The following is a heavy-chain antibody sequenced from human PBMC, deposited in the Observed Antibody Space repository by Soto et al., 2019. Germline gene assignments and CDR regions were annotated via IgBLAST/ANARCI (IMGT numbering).Heavy chain of an antibody. Sequence: ASVNVSFKSSGYTFINFYMHWGRQAPGQGFECMGRISPKSGGTNYAQKFQGRVRMTWDTSLKTAYMELSSLMSEDTAVYYCARPPGYISDWHYFDLWGQGTQVTVSS. CDR1: GYTFINFY. CDR2: ISPKSGGT. CDR3: ARPPGYISDWHYFDL. J-gene: IGHJ4*02. V-gene: IGHV1-2*02. D-gene: IGHD2-21*02.